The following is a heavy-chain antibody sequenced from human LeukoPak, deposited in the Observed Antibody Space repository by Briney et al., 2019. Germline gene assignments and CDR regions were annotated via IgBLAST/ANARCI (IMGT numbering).Heavy chain of an antibody. CDR1: GGSIGSGDYY. V-gene: IGHV4-30-4*01. CDR3: ARDSEIVGFDY. CDR2: IYYSGST. D-gene: IGHD3-22*01. J-gene: IGHJ4*02. Sequence: SETLSLTCTVSGGSIGSGDYYWSWIRQPPGKGLEWIGYIYYSGSTYYNPSLKSRVTISVDTSKNQFSLKLSSVTAADTAVYYCARDSEIVGFDYWGQGTLVTVSS.